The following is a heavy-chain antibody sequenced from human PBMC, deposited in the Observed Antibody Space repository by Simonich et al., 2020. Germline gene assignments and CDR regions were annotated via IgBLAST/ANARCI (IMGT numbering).Heavy chain of an antibody. CDR2: INPHRGGT. CDR3: ARGRLTGDKGAFDI. Sequence: QVQLVQSGAEVKQPGASVNVSCKASGYTFTGYYMHWVRQAPGQGLGWKGGINPHRGGTNYAQKLQVRVTRTRETSISTAYMELSRLRADDTAVYYCARGRLTGDKGAFDIWGQGTMVTVSS. V-gene: IGHV1-2*02. CDR1: GYTFTGYY. J-gene: IGHJ3*02. D-gene: IGHD7-27*01.